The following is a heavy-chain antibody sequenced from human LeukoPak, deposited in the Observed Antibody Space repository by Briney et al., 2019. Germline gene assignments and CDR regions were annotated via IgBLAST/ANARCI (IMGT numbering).Heavy chain of an antibody. D-gene: IGHD4-23*01. CDR1: GGPISSSNG. Sequence: SEPLSLTCAVWGGPISSSNGWSRVRHPPGTGLDWTEQIYRSGSTNYNPSLKSRVTISVDKSKNQFSLKLSSVTAADTAVYYCARGVTVAYYYYGMDVWGQGTTVTVSS. V-gene: IGHV4-4*02. CDR3: ARGVTVAYYYYGMDV. CDR2: IYRSGST. J-gene: IGHJ6*02.